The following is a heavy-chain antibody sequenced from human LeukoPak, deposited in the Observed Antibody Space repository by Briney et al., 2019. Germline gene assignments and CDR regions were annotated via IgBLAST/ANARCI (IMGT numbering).Heavy chain of an antibody. CDR3: ARSSGWYFDY. J-gene: IGHJ4*02. CDR2: ISSSSSYI. V-gene: IGHV3-21*01. Sequence: GGSLRLSCAVSGFTFSSYSMNWVRQAPGKGLEWVSSISSSSSYIYYADSVKGRFTISRDNAKNSLYLQMNSLRAEDTAVYYCARSSGWYFDYWGQGTLVTVSS. D-gene: IGHD6-19*01. CDR1: GFTFSSYS.